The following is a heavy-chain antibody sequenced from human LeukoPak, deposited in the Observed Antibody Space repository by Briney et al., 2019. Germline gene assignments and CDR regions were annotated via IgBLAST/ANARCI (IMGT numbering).Heavy chain of an antibody. D-gene: IGHD6-13*01. V-gene: IGHV1-24*01. J-gene: IGHJ5*02. CDR2: FDPEDGET. CDR1: GDTLTELS. CDR3: AASSSWYGWFDP. Sequence: ASVKVSCKVSGDTLTELSMHWVRQAPGKGLEWMGGFDPEDGETIYAQKFQGRVTMTEDTSTDTAYMELSSLRSEDTAVYYCAASSSWYGWFDPWGQGTLVTVSS.